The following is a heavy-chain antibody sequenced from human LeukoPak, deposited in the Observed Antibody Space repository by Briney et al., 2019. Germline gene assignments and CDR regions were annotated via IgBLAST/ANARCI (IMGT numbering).Heavy chain of an antibody. Sequence: PSETLSLTCAVSGYSISSGYYWGWIRQPPGKGLEWIGSIYHSGSTYYNPSLKSRVTISVDTSKNQFSLKLSSVTAADTAVYYCVREAGGDDAFDIWGQGTMVTVSS. J-gene: IGHJ3*02. D-gene: IGHD2-21*02. V-gene: IGHV4-38-2*02. CDR3: VREAGGDDAFDI. CDR1: GYSISSGYY. CDR2: IYHSGST.